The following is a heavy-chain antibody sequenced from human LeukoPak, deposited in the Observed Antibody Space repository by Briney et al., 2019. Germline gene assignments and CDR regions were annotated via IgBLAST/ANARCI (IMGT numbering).Heavy chain of an antibody. Sequence: GGSLRLSCAASGFTFSSYAMHWVRQAPGKGLEWVAVISYDGSNKYYADSVKGRFTISRDNSKNTLYLQMNSLRAEDTAVYYCAREGYCSSTSCYIDYWGQGTLVTVSS. V-gene: IGHV3-30-3*01. J-gene: IGHJ4*02. CDR1: GFTFSSYA. CDR3: AREGYCSSTSCYIDY. CDR2: ISYDGSNK. D-gene: IGHD2-2*02.